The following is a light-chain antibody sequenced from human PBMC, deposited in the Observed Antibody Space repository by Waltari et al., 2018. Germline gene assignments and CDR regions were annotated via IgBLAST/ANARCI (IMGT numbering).Light chain of an antibody. V-gene: IGLV2-23*02. Sequence: QSALTQPASVSGSPGQSITISCAGTSSDVGNYNLVSWYQQNAGEAPKLMIYVVTKRPSGVSNRFSGSKSGNTASLTISGLQAEDEADYYCCSYASGSTFVFGGGTKLTVL. J-gene: IGLJ2*01. CDR1: SSDVGNYNL. CDR2: VVT. CDR3: CSYASGSTFV.